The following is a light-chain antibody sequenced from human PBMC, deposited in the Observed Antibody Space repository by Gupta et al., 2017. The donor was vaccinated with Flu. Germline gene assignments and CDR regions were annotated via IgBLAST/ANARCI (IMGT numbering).Light chain of an antibody. V-gene: IGLV2-14*01. CDR1: TSDVGGYNS. Sequence: QSALTQPASVSGSPGQSITISCTGTTSDVGGYNSVSWYQQRPGTAPKLMIYDVSNRPSGISNRFSGSKSRNTAPLTISGLQAEDEADYYCSSYTSGSTLVVAFGGGTKLTVL. CDR3: SSYTSGSTLVVA. CDR2: DVS. J-gene: IGLJ2*01.